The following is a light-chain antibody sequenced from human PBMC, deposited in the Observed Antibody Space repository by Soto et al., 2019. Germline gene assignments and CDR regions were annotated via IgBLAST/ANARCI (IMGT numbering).Light chain of an antibody. Sequence: EIVLTQSPVTLSLSPGERATLSCRASQSVGSYFAWYQQKPGQAPRLLIYDASSRATGIPARFGGSGSGSDFTLTISSLEPADFAVYYCQQRSDWPSTFGGGTRVEIK. V-gene: IGKV3-11*01. CDR1: QSVGSY. CDR3: QQRSDWPST. CDR2: DAS. J-gene: IGKJ4*01.